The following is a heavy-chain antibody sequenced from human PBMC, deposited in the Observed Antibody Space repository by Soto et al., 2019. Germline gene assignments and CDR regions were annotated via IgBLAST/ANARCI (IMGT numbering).Heavy chain of an antibody. D-gene: IGHD5-12*01. CDR2: IRSKAYGGTT. J-gene: IGHJ4*02. CDR1: GFTFGDYA. CDR3: TRLEWLRFGYFDY. Sequence: GGSLRLSCTASGFTFGDYAMSWVRQAPGKGLEWVGFIRSKAYGGTTEYAASVKGRFTISRDDSKSIAYLQMNSLKTEDTAVYYCTRLEWLRFGYFDYWGQGTLVTVS. V-gene: IGHV3-49*04.